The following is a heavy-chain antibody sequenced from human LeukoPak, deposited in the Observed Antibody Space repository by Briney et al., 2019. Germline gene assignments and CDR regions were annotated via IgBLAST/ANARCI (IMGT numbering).Heavy chain of an antibody. Sequence: SETLSLTCAVSGGSISSDNWWSWIRQPPGKGLEWIGEVLRSGSTNYNPSLKSRVTISVDTSKNQFSLKLSSVTAADTAVYYCARRVTMIKAFDIWGQGTMVTVSS. D-gene: IGHD3-22*01. CDR3: ARRVTMIKAFDI. CDR1: GGSISSDNW. CDR2: VLRSGST. J-gene: IGHJ3*02. V-gene: IGHV4-4*02.